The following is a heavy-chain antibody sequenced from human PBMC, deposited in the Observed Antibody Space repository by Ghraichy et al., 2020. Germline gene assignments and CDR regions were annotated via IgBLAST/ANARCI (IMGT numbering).Heavy chain of an antibody. D-gene: IGHD3-22*01. CDR2: IFYTGST. J-gene: IGHJ1*01. V-gene: IGHV4-39*01. CDR3: ASPNDRSGSFCKS. Sequence: SQTLSLTCNVSCASIGSRGYYWGWIRQPPGKALEWIGSIFYTGSTYYNPSLTSRLTLSVDTSRNQFSFKLTSVTAADTAVYYCASPNDRSGSFCKSWGPGTLVTVSS. CDR1: CASIGSRGYY.